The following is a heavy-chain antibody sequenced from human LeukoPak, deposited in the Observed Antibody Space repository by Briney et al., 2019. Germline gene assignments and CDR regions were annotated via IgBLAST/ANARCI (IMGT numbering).Heavy chain of an antibody. V-gene: IGHV3-21*01. CDR3: ARSYYYDSSGYYPFDY. D-gene: IGHD3-22*01. CDR2: ISSSSSYI. Sequence: GGSLRLSCAASGFTFSSYSMNWVRQAPGKGLEWVSSISSSSSYIYYADSVKGRFTISRDNAKNSLYLQMNSLRAEDTAVYYCARSYYYDSSGYYPFDYWGQGTLVTVSS. J-gene: IGHJ4*02. CDR1: GFTFSSYS.